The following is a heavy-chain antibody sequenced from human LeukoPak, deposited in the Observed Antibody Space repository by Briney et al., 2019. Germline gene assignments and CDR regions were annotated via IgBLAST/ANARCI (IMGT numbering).Heavy chain of an antibody. CDR3: ARVGDWSNYFGMDA. J-gene: IGHJ6*02. CDR2: VFGNGVKT. Sequence: GGSLRLSCAASGFTFSGHSMTWVRQTPGKGLEWVSVVFGNGVKTYYADSLKGRFTISRDNSKSTLYLQMNSLRADDTAVYYCARVGDWSNYFGMDAWGQGTTVSVSS. CDR1: GFTFSGHS. D-gene: IGHD3-16*01. V-gene: IGHV3-23*01.